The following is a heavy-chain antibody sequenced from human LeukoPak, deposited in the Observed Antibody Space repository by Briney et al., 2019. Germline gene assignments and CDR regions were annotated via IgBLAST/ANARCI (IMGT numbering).Heavy chain of an antibody. Sequence: PGGSLRLSCAASGFTFSSQSMTWVRQAPGKGLEWASGISGSGDNTYYGDSVKGRFTISRDNSKSTMYLQINSLRVEDTAVYYCVKWTGYGMNWGQGTLVTVSS. D-gene: IGHD3/OR15-3a*01. V-gene: IGHV3-23*01. CDR3: VKWTGYGMN. J-gene: IGHJ4*02. CDR2: ISGSGDNT. CDR1: GFTFSSQS.